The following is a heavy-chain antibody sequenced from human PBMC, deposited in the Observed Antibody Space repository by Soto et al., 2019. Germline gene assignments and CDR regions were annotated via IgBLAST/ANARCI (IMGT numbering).Heavy chain of an antibody. CDR3: ARMGSGYYNYYYGMDV. V-gene: IGHV4-34*01. J-gene: IGHJ6*02. Sequence: SETLSLTCAVYGGSFSGYYWSWIRQPPGKGLEWIGEINHSGSTNYNPSLKSRVTISVDTSKNQFSLKLSSVTAADTAVYYCARMGSGYYNYYYGMDVWGQGTKVTVSS. D-gene: IGHD3-3*01. CDR2: INHSGST. CDR1: GGSFSGYY.